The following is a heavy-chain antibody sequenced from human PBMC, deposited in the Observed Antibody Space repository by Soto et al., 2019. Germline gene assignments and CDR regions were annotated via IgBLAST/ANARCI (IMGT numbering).Heavy chain of an antibody. J-gene: IGHJ4*02. V-gene: IGHV3-30*18. D-gene: IGHD2-2*01. CDR1: GFTFSSYG. CDR2: ISYDGSNK. Sequence: QVQLVESGGGVVQPGRSLRLSCAAPGFTFSSYGMHWVRQAPGKGLEWVAVISYDGSNKYYADSVKGRFTISRDNSKNTLYLQMNSLRAEDTAVYYCAKDKIKAAARGVFDYWGQGTLVTVSS. CDR3: AKDKIKAAARGVFDY.